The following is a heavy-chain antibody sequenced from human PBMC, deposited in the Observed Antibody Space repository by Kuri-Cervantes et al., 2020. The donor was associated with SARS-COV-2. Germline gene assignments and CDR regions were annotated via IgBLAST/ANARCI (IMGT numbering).Heavy chain of an antibody. Sequence: SETLSLTCSVSQGSINGYYWSWIRQSAGKGLEWIGRIYSSGGTNHNPSLKSRVTMSVDTSKNQFSLKLSSVTAADTAVYYCARLRSMVRGSSLWLGSNWFDPWGQGTLVTVSS. V-gene: IGHV4-4*07. J-gene: IGHJ5*02. CDR1: QGSINGYY. CDR2: IYSSGGT. D-gene: IGHD5-18*01. CDR3: ARLRSMVRGSSLWLGSNWFDP.